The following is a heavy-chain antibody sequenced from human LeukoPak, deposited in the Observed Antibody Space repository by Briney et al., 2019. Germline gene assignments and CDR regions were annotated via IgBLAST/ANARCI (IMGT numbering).Heavy chain of an antibody. CDR2: IYYSGST. CDR3: ARHGNSGSYWGLVIHWYFDL. V-gene: IGHV4-59*08. D-gene: IGHD1-26*01. Sequence: GSLRLSCAASGFTFDDYAMHWIRQPPGKGLEWIGYIYYSGSTNYNPSLKSRVTISVDTSKNQFSLKLSSVTAADTAVYYCARHGNSGSYWGLVIHWYFDLWGRGTLVTVSS. J-gene: IGHJ2*01. CDR1: GFTFDDYA.